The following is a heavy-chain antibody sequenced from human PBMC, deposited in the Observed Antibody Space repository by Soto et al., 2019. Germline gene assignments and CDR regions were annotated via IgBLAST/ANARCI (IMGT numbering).Heavy chain of an antibody. CDR1: GGSISSSSYY. CDR3: AATKGYCSSTSCYGGADY. CDR2: IYYSGST. J-gene: IGHJ4*02. D-gene: IGHD2-2*01. V-gene: IGHV4-39*01. Sequence: SETLSLTCTVSGGSISSSSYYWGWIRQPPGKGLEWIGSIYYSGSTYYNPSLKSRVTISVDTSKNQFSLKLSSVTAADTAVCYCAATKGYCSSTSCYGGADYWGQGTLVTVSS.